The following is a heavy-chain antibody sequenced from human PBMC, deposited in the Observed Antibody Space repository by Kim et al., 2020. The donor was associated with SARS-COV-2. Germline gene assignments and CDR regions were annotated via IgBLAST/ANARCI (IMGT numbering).Heavy chain of an antibody. J-gene: IGHJ4*02. CDR2: K. D-gene: IGHD4-17*01. CDR3: ARTLATVVTLDY. V-gene: IGHV2-70*01. Sequence: KYYSTSLKTRLTISKDTSKNQMVLTMTNMDPVDTATYYCARTLATVVTLDYWGQGTLVTFSS.